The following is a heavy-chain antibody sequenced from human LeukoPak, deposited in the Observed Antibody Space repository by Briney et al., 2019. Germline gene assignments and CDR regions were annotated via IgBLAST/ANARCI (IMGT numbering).Heavy chain of an antibody. J-gene: IGHJ4*02. Sequence: SETLSLTCAVYGGSFSGYYWSWIRQPPGKGLEWIGYIYYSGSTNYNPSLKSRVTISVDTSKNQFSLKLSSVTAADTAVYYCARIDFWSDYPKDYWGQGTLVTVSS. CDR3: ARIDFWSDYPKDY. V-gene: IGHV4-59*01. CDR1: GGSFSGYY. D-gene: IGHD3-3*01. CDR2: IYYSGST.